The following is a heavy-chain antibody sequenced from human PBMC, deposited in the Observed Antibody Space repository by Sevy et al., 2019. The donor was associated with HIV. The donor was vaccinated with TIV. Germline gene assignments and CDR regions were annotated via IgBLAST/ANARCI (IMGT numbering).Heavy chain of an antibody. Sequence: GGSLRLSCAASGFTFSSYAMHWVRQAPGKGLEWVAVISYDGSNKYYADSVKGRFTISRDNSKNTLYLQMNSLRAEDTAVYYCARDLDYYGSGSYYNGGLGWFDPWGQGTLVTVSS. CDR3: ARDLDYYGSGSYYNGGLGWFDP. J-gene: IGHJ5*02. CDR2: ISYDGSNK. D-gene: IGHD3-10*01. CDR1: GFTFSSYA. V-gene: IGHV3-30-3*01.